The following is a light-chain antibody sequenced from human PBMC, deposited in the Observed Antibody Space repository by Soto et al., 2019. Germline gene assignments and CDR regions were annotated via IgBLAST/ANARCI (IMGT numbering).Light chain of an antibody. CDR1: QSVSGD. V-gene: IGKV3-15*01. Sequence: EVVMTQSPGTLSVSPGERATLSCRASQSVSGDLAWYQHKPGQAPRLLIYAASTRATGIPARFSGSGSGTDFTLTISSLQSEDFAVYYCQQYNNWPPITFGQGTRLEIK. CDR2: AAS. CDR3: QQYNNWPPIT. J-gene: IGKJ5*01.